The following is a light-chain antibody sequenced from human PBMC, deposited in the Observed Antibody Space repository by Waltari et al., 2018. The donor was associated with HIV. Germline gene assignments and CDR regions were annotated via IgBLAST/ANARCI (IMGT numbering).Light chain of an antibody. J-gene: IGLJ2*01. CDR3: SSYTSISTVI. CDR2: EVS. V-gene: IGLV2-14*01. Sequence: QSALTQPASVSGSPGQSITISCTGTSSDVGGGDPYVYWYQQHPGKAPKLIIYEVSNRPSGVSNRFSGSQSGNTASLTISGLQSEDEAEYYCSSYTSISTVIFGGGTKLTVL. CDR1: SSDVGGGDPY.